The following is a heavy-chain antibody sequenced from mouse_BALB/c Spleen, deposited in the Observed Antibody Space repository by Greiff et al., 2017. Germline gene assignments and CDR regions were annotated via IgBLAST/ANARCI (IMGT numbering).Heavy chain of an antibody. J-gene: IGHJ3*01. CDR2: ISSGGGST. D-gene: IGHD2-4*01. CDR1: GFAFSSYD. CDR3: ARPYDYDAWFAY. V-gene: IGHV5-12-1*01. Sequence: EVHLVESGGGLVKPGGSLKLSCAASGFAFSSYDMSWVRQTPEKRLEWVAYISSGGGSTYYPDTVKGRFTISRDNAKNTLYLQMSSLKSEDTAMYYCARPYDYDAWFAYWGQGTLVTVSA.